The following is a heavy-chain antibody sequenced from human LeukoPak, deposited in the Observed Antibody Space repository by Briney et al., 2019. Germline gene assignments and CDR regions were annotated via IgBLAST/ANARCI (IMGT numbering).Heavy chain of an antibody. Sequence: SETLSLTCAVSGGSFSGYYWSWIRQPPGKGLEWIGYIYYSGSTNYNPSLKSRVTISVDTSKNQFSLKLSSVTAADTAVYYCARHLRYYDILTGYQYYYGMDVWGQGTTVTVSS. J-gene: IGHJ6*02. CDR3: ARHLRYYDILTGYQYYYGMDV. V-gene: IGHV4-59*08. CDR1: GGSFSGYY. CDR2: IYYSGST. D-gene: IGHD3-9*01.